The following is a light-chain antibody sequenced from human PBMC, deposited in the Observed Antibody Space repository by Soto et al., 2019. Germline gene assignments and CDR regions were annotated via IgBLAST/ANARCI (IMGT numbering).Light chain of an antibody. CDR1: QSISSW. CDR2: DAS. V-gene: IGKV1-5*01. J-gene: IGKJ1*01. CDR3: QQDNSIPWT. Sequence: SPPTLFASIGDSLTLTRPARQSISSWLAWYQQKPGKAPKLLIYDASSLASGFPSRFSGSGSGTEFTLTISSLQPDDFATYYCQQDNSIPWTFGRGTKVDIK.